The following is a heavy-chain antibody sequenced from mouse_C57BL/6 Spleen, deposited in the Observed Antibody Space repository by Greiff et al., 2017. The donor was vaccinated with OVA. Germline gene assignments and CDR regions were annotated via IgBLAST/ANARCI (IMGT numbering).Heavy chain of an antibody. CDR1: GFTFSSYG. V-gene: IGHV5-6*01. CDR2: ISSGGSYT. D-gene: IGHD1-1*01. CDR3: ARHGITTVVPLAMDY. Sequence: EVMLVESGGDLVKPGGSLKLSCAASGFTFSSYGMSWVRQTPDKRLEWVATISSGGSYTYYPDSVKGRFTISRDNAKNTLYLQMSRLKSEDTAMYYCARHGITTVVPLAMDYWGQGTSVTVSS. J-gene: IGHJ4*01.